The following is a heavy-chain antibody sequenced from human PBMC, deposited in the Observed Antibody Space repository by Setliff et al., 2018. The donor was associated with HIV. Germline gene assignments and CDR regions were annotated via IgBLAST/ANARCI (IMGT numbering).Heavy chain of an antibody. D-gene: IGHD2-2*01. J-gene: IGHJ5*01. V-gene: IGHV4-39*07. CDR1: GGSISSSSYY. CDR2: IYTSWST. CDR3: AKVAVTGYCSTTSCQNWF. Sequence: SETLSLTCTVSGGSISSSSYYWGWIRQPPGKGLEWIGSIYTSWSTNYNPSLKSLVTISLGTSKTQFSLRLISVTAADTAVYYCAKVAVTGYCSTTSCQNWF.